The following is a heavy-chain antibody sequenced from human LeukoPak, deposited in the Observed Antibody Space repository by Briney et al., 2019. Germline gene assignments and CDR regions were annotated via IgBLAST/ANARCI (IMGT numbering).Heavy chain of an antibody. CDR1: GGSFSGYY. D-gene: IGHD3-10*01. Sequence: SETLSLTCAVYGGSFSGYYWSWIRQPPGKGLEWIGEINHSGSTNYNPSLKSRVTISVDTSKNQFSLKLSSVTAADTAVYYCARHWGYYYGSGSYYINWFDPWGQGTLVTVSS. CDR3: ARHWGYYYGSGSYYINWFDP. CDR2: INHSGST. J-gene: IGHJ5*02. V-gene: IGHV4-34*01.